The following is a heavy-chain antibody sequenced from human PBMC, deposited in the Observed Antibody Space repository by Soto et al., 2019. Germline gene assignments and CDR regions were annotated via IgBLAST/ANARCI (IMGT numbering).Heavy chain of an antibody. D-gene: IGHD2-2*01. V-gene: IGHV3-53*01. Sequence: PGGSLRLSCSASGFTVSSNYMTWFRQAPGKGLEWVSVIYSGGSTYYADSVKGRFTISRDNSKNTLYLQMNSLRAEDTALYYCARDSRNRNFFDYWGQGTLVTVSS. J-gene: IGHJ4*02. CDR2: IYSGGST. CDR3: ARDSRNRNFFDY. CDR1: GFTVSSNY.